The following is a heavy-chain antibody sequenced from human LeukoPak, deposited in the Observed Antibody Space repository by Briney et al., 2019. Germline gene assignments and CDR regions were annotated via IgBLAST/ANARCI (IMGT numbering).Heavy chain of an antibody. J-gene: IGHJ4*02. V-gene: IGHV4-39*01. CDR2: IYYSGRT. CDR3: ARHRWDGTFNFDY. Sequence: SETLSLTCTVSGGSISSSSDFWGWIRQPPGKGLEWIGSIYYSGRTYNNPSLKSRVTISVDTSKNQFSLKLSSVTAADTAVYYCARHRWDGTFNFDYWGEGTMVPVSS. D-gene: IGHD1-1*01. CDR1: GGSISSSSDF.